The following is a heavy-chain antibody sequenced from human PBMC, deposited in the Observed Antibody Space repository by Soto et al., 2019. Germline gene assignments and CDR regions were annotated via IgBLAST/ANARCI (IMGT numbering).Heavy chain of an antibody. Sequence: DTLSLTCAVSGYSISSGYYWGWIRQPPGKGLEWIGSIYHSGSTYYNPSLNSRVTISVDTSKNQFSLKLSSVTAADTAVYYCARGGIVLVIDVSHWFDPWGQGTLVTVSS. J-gene: IGHJ5*02. CDR3: ARGGIVLVIDVSHWFDP. CDR2: IYHSGST. CDR1: GYSISSGYY. D-gene: IGHD2-8*02. V-gene: IGHV4-38-2*01.